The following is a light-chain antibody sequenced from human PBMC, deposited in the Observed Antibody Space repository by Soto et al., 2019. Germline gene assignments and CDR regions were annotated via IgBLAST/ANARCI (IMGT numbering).Light chain of an antibody. CDR3: QQYGSSPVT. V-gene: IGKV3-20*01. Sequence: EIVLTQSPGTLSLSPGERATLSCRASQSVSSSYLAWYQQKPGQAPRLLIYGASSRATVIPDRFSGSGSGTDFALTISRLGPEDFAMYYCQQYGSSPVTFGPGTKVDIK. CDR2: GAS. J-gene: IGKJ3*01. CDR1: QSVSSSY.